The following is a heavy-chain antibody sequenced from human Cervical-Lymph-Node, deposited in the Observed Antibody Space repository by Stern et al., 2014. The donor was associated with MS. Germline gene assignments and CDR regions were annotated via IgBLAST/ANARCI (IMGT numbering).Heavy chain of an antibody. Sequence: EVQLVESGAEVKKPGESLKISCKGSGYNFTSYWIGWVRQMPGKGLEWMGIIYPGDSDTRYSPPFQGPVTISADKSISTAYLQWSSLKASDTAMYYCARHCAKREQCAFDYWGQGTLVTVSS. D-gene: IGHD6-19*01. CDR3: ARHCAKREQCAFDY. V-gene: IGHV5-51*01. J-gene: IGHJ4*02. CDR2: IYPGDSDT. CDR1: GYNFTSYW.